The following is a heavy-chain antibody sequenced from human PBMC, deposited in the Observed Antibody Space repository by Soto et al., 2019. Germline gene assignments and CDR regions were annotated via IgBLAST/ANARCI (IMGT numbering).Heavy chain of an antibody. J-gene: IGHJ6*02. CDR3: AREDYSSSRGGYYYSGMDV. CDR1: GYTFTSYD. Sequence: GASVKVSCKASGYTFTSYDINWVRQAAGQGLEWMGWMNPNSGNTGYAQKFQGRVTMTRNTSISTAYMELSSLRSEDTAVYYCAREDYSSSRGGYYYSGMDVWGQGTTVTVSS. CDR2: MNPNSGNT. D-gene: IGHD6-13*01. V-gene: IGHV1-8*01.